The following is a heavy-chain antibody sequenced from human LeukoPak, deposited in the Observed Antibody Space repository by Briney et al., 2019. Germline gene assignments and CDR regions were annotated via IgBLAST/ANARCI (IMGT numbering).Heavy chain of an antibody. J-gene: IGHJ4*02. V-gene: IGHV3-23*01. D-gene: IGHD6-19*01. Sequence: PGGSLRLSCAASGFTFSSYAMSWVRQAPGKGLEWVSAISGSGGSTYYADSVKGRFTISRDNSKNTLYLQMNSLRAEDTAVYYCARDIAVAGTREGDYWGQGTLVTVSS. CDR3: ARDIAVAGTREGDY. CDR1: GFTFSSYA. CDR2: ISGSGGST.